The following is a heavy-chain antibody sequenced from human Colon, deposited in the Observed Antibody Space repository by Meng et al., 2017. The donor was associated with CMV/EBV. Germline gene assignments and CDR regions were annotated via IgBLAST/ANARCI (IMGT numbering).Heavy chain of an antibody. V-gene: IGHV4-34*01. CDR3: ARGGGWLQL. Sequence: LSLPCAVYGGSFSGYYWSWIRQPPGKGLEWIGEINHSGSTNYNPSLKSRVTISVDTSKHQFSLKLSSVTAADTAVYYCARGGGWLQLWGQGTLVTVSS. D-gene: IGHD5-24*01. CDR2: INHSGST. CDR1: GGSFSGYY. J-gene: IGHJ4*02.